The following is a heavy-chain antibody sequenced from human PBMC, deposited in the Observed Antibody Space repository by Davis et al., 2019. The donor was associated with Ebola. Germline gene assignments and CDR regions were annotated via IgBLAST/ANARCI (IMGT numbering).Heavy chain of an antibody. D-gene: IGHD3-16*02. J-gene: IGHJ6*03. CDR2: ISRAGEST. Sequence: PGGSLRLSCAPSGFTFSYYAMSWVRQAPGQGLEWVSTISRAGESTYYGDSVRGRFTISRDNSMNTVYVQMYSLRADDTAVYYCAKGGFYLYMDVWGKGTTVTVSS. V-gene: IGHV3-23*01. CDR3: AKGGFYLYMDV. CDR1: GFTFSYYA.